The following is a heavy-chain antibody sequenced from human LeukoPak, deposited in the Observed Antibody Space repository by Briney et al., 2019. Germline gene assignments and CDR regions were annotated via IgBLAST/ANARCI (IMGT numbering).Heavy chain of an antibody. V-gene: IGHV4-39*01. CDR2: IYYSGST. J-gene: IGHJ4*02. D-gene: IGHD3-3*01. CDR1: GGSISSSSYY. CDR3: ASSPQTIFGVV. Sequence: ETLSLTCTVSGGSISSSSYYWGWIRQPPGKGLEWIGSIYYSGSTYYNPSLKSRVTISVDTSKNQFSLKLSSVTAADTAVYYCASSPQTIFGVVWGQGTLVTVSS.